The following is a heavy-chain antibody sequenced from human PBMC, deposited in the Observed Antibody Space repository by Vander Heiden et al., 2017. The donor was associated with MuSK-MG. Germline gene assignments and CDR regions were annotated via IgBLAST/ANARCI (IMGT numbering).Heavy chain of an antibody. J-gene: IGHJ4*02. CDR2: TFYRPRRSRWYY. CDR1: NDNVASTQAT. CDR3: ARERDWAGSDC. Sequence: QVQLQQSGPGLLRPSQTLSLTCSITNDNVASTQATWNWIRQSPSRGLEWLGRTFYRPRRSRWYYDYAPSVDGRITVARDIGKNQFSLWLTAVTPEDTAIYYCARERDWAGSDCWSQGILVTVSS. V-gene: IGHV6-1*01. D-gene: IGHD3-9*01.